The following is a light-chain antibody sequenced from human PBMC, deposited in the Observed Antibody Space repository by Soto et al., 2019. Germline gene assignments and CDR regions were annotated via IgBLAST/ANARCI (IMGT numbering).Light chain of an antibody. CDR1: SSDVGGYNY. Sequence: QSALTQPPSASGSPGQSVTISCTGTSSDVGGYNYVSWYQQHPGKAPKLMIYEVSKRPSGVPDRFSGSKSGNTASLTVSGLQPEDEDDYYCSSYAGSNKSVFGTGTKVT. V-gene: IGLV2-8*01. CDR2: EVS. J-gene: IGLJ1*01. CDR3: SSYAGSNKSV.